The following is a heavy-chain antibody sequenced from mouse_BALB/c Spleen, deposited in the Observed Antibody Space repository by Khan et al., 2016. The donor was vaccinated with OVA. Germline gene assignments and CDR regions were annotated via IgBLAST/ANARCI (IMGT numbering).Heavy chain of an antibody. CDR3: ERLAYYYKSEAFAY. J-gene: IGHJ3*01. D-gene: IGHD1-1*01. Sequence: EVELVESGGDLVKPGGSLKLSCAASGFTFSTYGMSWVRQTPDKRLEWVATINTGGHYTYYIDSVKGRFTISRDNADNVLYLQMTNLRSEDTAMYYCERLAYYYKSEAFAYWGRGTLVTVSA. CDR2: INTGGHYT. V-gene: IGHV5-6*01. CDR1: GFTFSTYG.